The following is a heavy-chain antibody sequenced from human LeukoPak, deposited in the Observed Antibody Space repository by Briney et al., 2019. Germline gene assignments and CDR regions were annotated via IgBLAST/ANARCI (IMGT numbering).Heavy chain of an antibody. J-gene: IGHJ3*02. CDR2: IRYDESKE. V-gene: IGHV3-30*02. CDR1: GFTFNRYG. CDR3: AKDYYDSSGYYYGDAFDI. Sequence: PGGSLRLSCAASGFTFNRYGMHWVRQATGKGLEWVSFIRYDESKEYYADSVKGRFTISRDNSKNTLYLQMNSLRAEDTAVYYCAKDYYDSSGYYYGDAFDIWGQGTMVTVSS. D-gene: IGHD3-22*01.